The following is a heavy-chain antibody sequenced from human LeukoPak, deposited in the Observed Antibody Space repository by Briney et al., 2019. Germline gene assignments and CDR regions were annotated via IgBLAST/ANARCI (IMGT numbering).Heavy chain of an antibody. V-gene: IGHV3-7*04. CDR1: GFTLSSFW. J-gene: IGHJ4*02. Sequence: PGGSLRLSSAASGFTLSSFWMSWVRQAPGKGLEWVANIKQDGSEKYYVDSVKGRFTISRDNAKNSLYLQMNSLRAEDTAVYYCARGGYYYEFDYWGQGTLVTVSS. D-gene: IGHD3-22*01. CDR2: IKQDGSEK. CDR3: ARGGYYYEFDY.